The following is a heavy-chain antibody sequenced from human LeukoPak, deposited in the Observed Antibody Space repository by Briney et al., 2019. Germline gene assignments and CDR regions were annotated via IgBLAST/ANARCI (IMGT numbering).Heavy chain of an antibody. CDR3: ARTIFGGYCSSTSCYAGGYLDY. CDR1: GFTFSSYS. J-gene: IGHJ4*02. CDR2: ISISRRYI. D-gene: IGHD2-2*03. Sequence: GGSLRLSCAASGFTFSSYSMNSVRQAPGRGVEWVASISISRRYIHYADTVKGRCTISRDNAKNSLYLQMNTLRVEDTAVYYCARTIFGGYCSSTSCYAGGYLDYWGQGTLVTVAS. V-gene: IGHV3-21*01.